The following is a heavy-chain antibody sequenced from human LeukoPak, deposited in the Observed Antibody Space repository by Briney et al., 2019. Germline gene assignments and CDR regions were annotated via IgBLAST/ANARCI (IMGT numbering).Heavy chain of an antibody. CDR1: GFTFTHAW. D-gene: IGHD3-10*01. CDR2: VKSKADGETT. CDR3: TTDLGITMIRGVIVS. V-gene: IGHV3-15*01. J-gene: IGHJ4*02. Sequence: GGSLRLSCAASGFTFTHAWMTWFRQAPGKGLEWVGHVKSKADGETTDYAAPVKGRFFMSRDDSKATLYLQMNYLETEDTAVYYCTTDLGITMIRGVIVSWGQGTLVTVSS.